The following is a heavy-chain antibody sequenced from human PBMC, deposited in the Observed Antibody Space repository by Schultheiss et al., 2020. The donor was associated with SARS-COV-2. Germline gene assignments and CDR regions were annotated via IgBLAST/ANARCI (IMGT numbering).Heavy chain of an antibody. V-gene: IGHV3-30-3*01. CDR3: ARGSPRLGIYGLYGMDV. Sequence: GGSLRLSCAASGFTFSSYAMHWVRQAPGKGLEWVAVISYDGSNKYYADSVKGRFTISRDNAKNSLYLQMNSLRDEDTAVYYCARGSPRLGIYGLYGMDVWGQGTTVTVSS. J-gene: IGHJ6*02. D-gene: IGHD2-21*01. CDR1: GFTFSSYA. CDR2: ISYDGSNK.